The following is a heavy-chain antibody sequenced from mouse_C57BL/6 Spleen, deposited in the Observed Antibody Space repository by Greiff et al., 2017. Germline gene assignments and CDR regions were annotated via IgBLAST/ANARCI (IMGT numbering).Heavy chain of an antibody. V-gene: IGHV5-17*01. J-gene: IGHJ1*03. CDR3: ARERRNFDV. Sequence: EVQVVESGGGLVKPGASLKLSCAASGFTFSDYGMHWVRQAPEKGLEWVAYISSGSSTTNYADTLKGRFTISRDNANNTIFMQLTSLRSEDTTMFYCARERRNFDVWGTGTTVTVSS. CDR2: ISSGSSTT. CDR1: GFTFSDYG.